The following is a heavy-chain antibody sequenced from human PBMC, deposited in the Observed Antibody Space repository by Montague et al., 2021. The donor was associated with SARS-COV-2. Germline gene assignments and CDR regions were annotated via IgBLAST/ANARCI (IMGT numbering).Heavy chain of an antibody. Sequence: SETLSLTCTVSGGSINNSYWSWIRQPPGKGLEWIGYIYYRGSTNYNPSLETRVIISVDTAKNQFSLKMSSVTAADTAVYYCARVDGWNWFDPWGQGTLVIVSS. V-gene: IGHV4-59*12. CDR3: ARVDGWNWFDP. D-gene: IGHD5-24*01. J-gene: IGHJ5*02. CDR2: IYYRGST. CDR1: GGSINNSY.